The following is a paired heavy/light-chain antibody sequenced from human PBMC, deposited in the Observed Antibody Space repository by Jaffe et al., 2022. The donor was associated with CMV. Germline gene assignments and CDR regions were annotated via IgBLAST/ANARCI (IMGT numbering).Light chain of an antibody. CDR1: SANIGSEY. V-gene: IGLV1-51*01. CDR3: GTWDNSLRAL. J-gene: IGLJ2*01. Sequence: QSVLTQPPSVSAAPGQRVTISCSGSSANIGSEYVSWYQQLPGTAPRLLIYDNNKRPSGIPDRFSGSKSGSSATLDITGLQAGDEADYYCGTWDNSLRALFGGGTKLTVL. CDR2: DNN.
Heavy chain of an antibody. CDR1: GYTFTSYY. J-gene: IGHJ5*02. CDR2: INPSGGGT. D-gene: IGHD3-3*02. Sequence: QVQLVQSGADVKKPGASVRVSCKASGYTFTSYYLHWVRQAPGQGLEWMGVINPSGGGTIYAQNFQGRITMTRDTSTDTVVMELSSLRSEDTAVYYCARAVRVSVFGVNNRGQNWFDPWGQGTLVTVSS. CDR3: ARAVRVSVFGVNNRGQNWFDP. V-gene: IGHV1-46*01.